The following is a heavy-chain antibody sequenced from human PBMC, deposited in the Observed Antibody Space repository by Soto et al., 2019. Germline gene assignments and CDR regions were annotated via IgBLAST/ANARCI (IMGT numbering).Heavy chain of an antibody. Sequence: QVQLVESGGGVVQPGRSLRLSCAASGFSFSTYTMHWVRQAPGKGLEWVAVISYDGSSNTYADSVKGRFTISRDNAKNTLYLQMNSLRAEDTAVYYCARAYYDFWSGYPADAFDRWGQGTKVTLSS. CDR1: GFSFSTYT. CDR2: ISYDGSSN. J-gene: IGHJ3*01. CDR3: ARAYYDFWSGYPADAFDR. V-gene: IGHV3-30-3*01. D-gene: IGHD3-3*01.